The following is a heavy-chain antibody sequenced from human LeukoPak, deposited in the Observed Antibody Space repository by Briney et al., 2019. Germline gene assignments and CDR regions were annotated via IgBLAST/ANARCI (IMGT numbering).Heavy chain of an antibody. J-gene: IGHJ3*02. CDR3: ARDGRDYGDYNAFDI. Sequence: PGGSLRLSCAASGFTFSSYAMHWVRQAPGKGLEWVAVISYDGSNKYYADSVKGRFTISRDNAKNSLYLQMNSLRAEDTALYYCARDGRDYGDYNAFDIWGQGTMVTVSS. D-gene: IGHD4-17*01. CDR1: GFTFSSYA. V-gene: IGHV3-30-3*01. CDR2: ISYDGSNK.